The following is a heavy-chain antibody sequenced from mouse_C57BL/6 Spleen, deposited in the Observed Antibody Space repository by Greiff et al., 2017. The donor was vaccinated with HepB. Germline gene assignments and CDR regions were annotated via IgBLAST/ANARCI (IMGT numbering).Heavy chain of an antibody. D-gene: IGHD1-1*01. J-gene: IGHJ3*01. CDR1: GYAFSSSW. Sequence: VQGVESGPELVKPGASVKISCKASGYAFSSSWMNWVKQRPGKGLEWIGRIYPGDGDTNYNGKFKGKATLTADKSSSTAYMQLSSLTSEDSAVYFCARFSRGSSAFAYWGQGTLVTVSA. CDR2: IYPGDGDT. V-gene: IGHV1-82*01. CDR3: ARFSRGSSAFAY.